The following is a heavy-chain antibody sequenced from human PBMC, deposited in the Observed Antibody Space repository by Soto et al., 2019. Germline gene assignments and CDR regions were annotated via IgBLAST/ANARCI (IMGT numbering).Heavy chain of an antibody. J-gene: IGHJ5*02. CDR1: GGSISSYY. CDR3: ARQAPHSSGWFWFDP. V-gene: IGHV4-59*08. CDR2: IYYSGST. D-gene: IGHD6-19*01. Sequence: SETLSLTCTVSGGSISSYYWSWIRQPPGKGLEWIGYIYYSGSTSYNPSLRSRVTISVDTSKSQFSLKLSSVTAADTAVYYCARQAPHSSGWFWFDPWGQGTLVTVSS.